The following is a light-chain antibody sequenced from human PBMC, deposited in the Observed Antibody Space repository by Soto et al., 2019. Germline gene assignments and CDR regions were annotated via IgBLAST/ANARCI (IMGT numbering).Light chain of an antibody. J-gene: IGKJ4*01. CDR1: QSVSSSY. Sequence: EIVLTQSPGTLSLSPGERATLSCRASQSVSSSYLAWYQQKPGRAPRLLIYGASSRATGVPDRFSGSASGTDFTLTISRLEPEDFAVYYCQKCGSTPLTFGGGTKVDIK. V-gene: IGKV3-20*01. CDR3: QKCGSTPLT. CDR2: GAS.